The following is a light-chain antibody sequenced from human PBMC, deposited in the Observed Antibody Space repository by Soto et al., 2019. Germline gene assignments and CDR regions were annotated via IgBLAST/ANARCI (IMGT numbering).Light chain of an antibody. Sequence: QSALTQPPSVSGSPGQSVAISCTGTGSDVGTSNRVSWYQQSPGTAPKLMIYDVSDRPSGVPDRFSGSKSGNTASLTISGLQAEDEADYYCSSYTSSSTYVFGTGTKVTVL. J-gene: IGLJ1*01. V-gene: IGLV2-18*02. CDR3: SSYTSSSTYV. CDR2: DVS. CDR1: GSDVGTSNR.